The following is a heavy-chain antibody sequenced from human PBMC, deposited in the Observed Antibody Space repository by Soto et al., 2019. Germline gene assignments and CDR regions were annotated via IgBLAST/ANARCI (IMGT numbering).Heavy chain of an antibody. CDR1: GGSISSSNW. CDR3: ARDCFDSYDYYYGMDV. CDR2: IYHSGST. J-gene: IGHJ6*02. Sequence: TSETLSLTCAVSGGSISSSNWWRWVRQPPGKGLEWIGEIYHSGSTNYNPSLKSRVTISVDKFKNQFSLKLSSVTAADTAVYYCARDCFDSYDYYYGMDVWGQGTTVTVSS. V-gene: IGHV4-4*02. D-gene: IGHD2-21*01.